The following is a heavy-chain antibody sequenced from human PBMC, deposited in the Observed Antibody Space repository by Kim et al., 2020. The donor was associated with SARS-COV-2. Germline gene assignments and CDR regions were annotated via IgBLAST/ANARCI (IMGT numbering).Heavy chain of an antibody. CDR2: INPNSGGT. D-gene: IGHD1-20*01. J-gene: IGHJ4*02. CDR1: GYTFTGYY. V-gene: IGHV1-2*02. CDR3: ALPWGRDNWKKDY. Sequence: ASVKVSCKASGYTFTGYYMHWVRQAPGQGLEWMGWINPNSGGTNYAQKFQGRVTMTRDTSISTAYMELSRLRSDDTAVYYCALPWGRDNWKKDYWGQGTLVTVSS.